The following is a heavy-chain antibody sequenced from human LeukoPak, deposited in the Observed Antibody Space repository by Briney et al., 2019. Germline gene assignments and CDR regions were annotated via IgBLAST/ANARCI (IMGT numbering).Heavy chain of an antibody. CDR1: GFTFSNHW. V-gene: IGHV3-74*01. CDR3: ARGNYHAMDV. Sequence: PGGSLRLSCAASGFTFSNHWMHWVRQTPGEGLVCVSLIKGDGSSTTYADSVKGRFTISRDNAKNTVYLQMNSLRAEDTAVYYCARGNYHAMDVWGQGTTVTVS. J-gene: IGHJ6*02. CDR2: IKGDGSST.